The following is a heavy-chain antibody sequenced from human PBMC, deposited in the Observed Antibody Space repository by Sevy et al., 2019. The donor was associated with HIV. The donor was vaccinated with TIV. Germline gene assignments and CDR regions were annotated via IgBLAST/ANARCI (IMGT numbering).Heavy chain of an antibody. CDR2: IKQDGSEK. D-gene: IGHD2-8*01. Sequence: GGSLRLSCAASGFTFSSYWMSWVRQAPGKGLEWVANIKQDGSEKYYVDSVKGRFTISRDNAKNSLYLQMNCLRAEDTAVYYCARSLLYCTNGVCSDPDYYYGMDVWAQGTTVTVS. CDR3: ARSLLYCTNGVCSDPDYYYGMDV. V-gene: IGHV3-7*01. CDR1: GFTFSSYW. J-gene: IGHJ6*02.